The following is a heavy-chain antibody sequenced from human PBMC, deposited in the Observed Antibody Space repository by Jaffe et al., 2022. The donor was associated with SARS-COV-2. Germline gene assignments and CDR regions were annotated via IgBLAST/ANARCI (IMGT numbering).Heavy chain of an antibody. Sequence: EVQLLESGGGLVQPGGSLRLSCAASGFTFGRYTMSWVRQAPGKGLEWVSAISDISDSTPYAASVKGRFTISRDNSKSTVYLQLNSLRAEDTAVYYCVKGGYGSGWGDWGRGTLVTVSS. D-gene: IGHD6-19*01. V-gene: IGHV3-23*01. CDR2: ISDISDST. CDR3: VKGGYGSGWGD. J-gene: IGHJ4*02. CDR1: GFTFGRYT.